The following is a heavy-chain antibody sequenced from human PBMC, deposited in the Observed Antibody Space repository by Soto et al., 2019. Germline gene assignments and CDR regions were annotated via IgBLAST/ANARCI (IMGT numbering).Heavy chain of an antibody. D-gene: IGHD2-21*02. V-gene: IGHV3-48*02. J-gene: IGHJ4*02. Sequence: GGSLRLSCAASGFTFTINSMNWVRQAPGKGLEWISYITSSSTTIYYADSVKGRFTISRDNAKNSVYLQLNSLRDEDTALYYCARGRVGTAYFDYWGQGALVTVSS. CDR1: GFTFTINS. CDR2: ITSSSTTI. CDR3: ARGRVGTAYFDY.